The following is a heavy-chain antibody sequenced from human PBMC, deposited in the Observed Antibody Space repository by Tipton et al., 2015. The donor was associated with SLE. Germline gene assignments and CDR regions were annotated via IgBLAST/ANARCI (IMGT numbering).Heavy chain of an antibody. V-gene: IGHV4-4*02. CDR2: IYHSGST. CDR1: GGSISSSNW. Sequence: TLSLTCAVSGGSISSSNWWTWVRQSPDKGLEWIGEIYHSGSTTYNPSLESRVTISIDTSKNQFSLNLTSVTAADTAVYYCARDSERIDWSSEGSYFYSYVAVWGTGSTVTVSS. J-gene: IGHJ6*03. D-gene: IGHD2-21*01. CDR3: ARDSERIDWSSEGSYFYSYVAV.